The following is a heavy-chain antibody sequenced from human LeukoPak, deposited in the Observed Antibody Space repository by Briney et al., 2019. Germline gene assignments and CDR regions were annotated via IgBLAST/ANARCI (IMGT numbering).Heavy chain of an antibody. Sequence: ASVKVSCKASGYTFTTYYMHWVRQAPGQGLEWMGIINPSGGSTSYAQKFQGRITMTRDTSTSTVYVELSSLRAEDTAVYYCARGCSSTSCPFDYWGQGTLVTVSS. CDR3: ARGCSSTSCPFDY. J-gene: IGHJ4*02. CDR1: GYTFTTYY. CDR2: INPSGGST. V-gene: IGHV1-46*01. D-gene: IGHD2-2*01.